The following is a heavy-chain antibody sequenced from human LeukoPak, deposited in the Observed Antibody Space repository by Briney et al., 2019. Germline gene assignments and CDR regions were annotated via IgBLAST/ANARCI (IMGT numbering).Heavy chain of an antibody. D-gene: IGHD3/OR15-3a*01. Sequence: PSETLSLTCAVYGGSFSGYYWSWIRQPPGKGLEWIGEINHSGSTNYNPSLKSRVTISVDTSKNQFSLKLSSVTAADTAVYYCARRGTGTLSTAPFDPWGQGTLVTVSS. CDR1: GGSFSGYY. J-gene: IGHJ5*02. CDR2: INHSGST. V-gene: IGHV4-34*01. CDR3: ARRGTGTLSTAPFDP.